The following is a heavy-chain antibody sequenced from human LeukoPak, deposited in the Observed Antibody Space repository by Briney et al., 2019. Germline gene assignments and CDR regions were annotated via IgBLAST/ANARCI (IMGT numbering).Heavy chain of an antibody. V-gene: IGHV4-59*01. D-gene: IGHD3-16*01. J-gene: IGHJ5*02. CDR1: GGSISSYY. Sequence: KPSETLSLTCTVSGGSISSYYWNWIRQPPGKGLEWIGYIYNSGSTNNNPSLKSRVTISVDTSKNQFSLKLSSVTAADTAVYYCARGGEPYYDYVGDWFDPWGQGTLVTVSS. CDR2: IYNSGST. CDR3: ARGGEPYYDYVGDWFDP.